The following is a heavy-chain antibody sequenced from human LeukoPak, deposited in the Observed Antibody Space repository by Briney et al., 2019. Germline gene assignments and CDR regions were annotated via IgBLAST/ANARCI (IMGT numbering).Heavy chain of an antibody. Sequence: GGSLRLSCAASGFTFSDYYMSWIRQAPGKGLEWVSYISSSGSTIYYADSVKGRFTISRDNAKNSLYLQMNSLRAEDTAVYYCASAKHPSYFDYWGQGTLVTVSS. CDR2: ISSSGSTI. CDR3: ASAKHPSYFDY. V-gene: IGHV3-11*01. J-gene: IGHJ4*02. CDR1: GFTFSDYY. D-gene: IGHD4/OR15-4a*01.